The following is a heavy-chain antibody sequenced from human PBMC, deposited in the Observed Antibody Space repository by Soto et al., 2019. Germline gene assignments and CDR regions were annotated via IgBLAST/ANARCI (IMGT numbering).Heavy chain of an antibody. Sequence: GGSLRLSCAASGFTFSSYAMSWVRQAPGKGLEWVSAISGSGGSTYYADSVKGRFTISRANSKNTLYLQMNSLRAEDTAVYYCAKDLGVEYYGSGPLDYWGQGTLVTVSS. V-gene: IGHV3-23*01. J-gene: IGHJ4*02. CDR1: GFTFSSYA. D-gene: IGHD3-10*01. CDR3: AKDLGVEYYGSGPLDY. CDR2: ISGSGGST.